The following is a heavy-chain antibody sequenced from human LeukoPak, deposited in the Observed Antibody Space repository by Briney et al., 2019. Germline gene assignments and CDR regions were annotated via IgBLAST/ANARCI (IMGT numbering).Heavy chain of an antibody. V-gene: IGHV4-34*01. J-gene: IGHJ4*02. CDR3: ASRGGIAVAGMSY. Sequence: GSLRLSCAASGFTVSSSYMSWVRQAPGKGLEWIGEINHSGSTNYNPSLKSRVTISVDTSKNQFSLKLSSVTAADTAVYYCASRGGIAVAGMSYWGQGTLVTVSS. CDR1: GFTVSSSY. D-gene: IGHD6-19*01. CDR2: INHSGST.